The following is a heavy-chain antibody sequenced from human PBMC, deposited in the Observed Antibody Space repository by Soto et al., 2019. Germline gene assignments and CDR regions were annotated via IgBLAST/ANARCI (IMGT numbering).Heavy chain of an antibody. Sequence: QVQLQESGPGLVKPSQTLSLTCTVSGGSISGGVYYWSWIRQPPGKGLEWIGYIFDSGSTYYNPSLKSRVTISGDTSKNPFSLRLSSVTAADTAVYYCAREIIPLTTDWYFDLWGRGTLVTVSS. V-gene: IGHV4-30-4*01. CDR1: GGSISGGVYY. CDR2: IFDSGST. CDR3: AREIIPLTTDWYFDL. D-gene: IGHD4-17*01. J-gene: IGHJ2*01.